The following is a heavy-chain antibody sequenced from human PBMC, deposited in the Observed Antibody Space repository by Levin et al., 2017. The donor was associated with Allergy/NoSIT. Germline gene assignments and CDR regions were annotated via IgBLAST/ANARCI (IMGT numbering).Heavy chain of an antibody. CDR1: GYTFTSYA. CDR3: ARDVSFLGSGSYYLDAFDI. V-gene: IGHV1-3*01. J-gene: IGHJ3*02. CDR2: INAGNGNT. Sequence: ASVKVSCKASGYTFTSYAMHWVRQAPGQRLEWMGWINAGNGNTKYSQKFQGRVTITRDTSASTAYMELSSLRSEDTAVYYCARDVSFLGSGSYYLDAFDIWGQGTMVTVSS. D-gene: IGHD3-10*01.